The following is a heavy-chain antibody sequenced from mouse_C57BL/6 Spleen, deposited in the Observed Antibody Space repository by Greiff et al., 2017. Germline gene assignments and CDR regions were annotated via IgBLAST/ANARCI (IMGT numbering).Heavy chain of an antibody. J-gene: IGHJ4*01. CDR1: GYAFSSSW. CDR2: IYPGDGDT. D-gene: IGHD3-2*02. V-gene: IGHV1-82*01. CDR3: ARGQLRLRENYYAMDY. Sequence: VKLQQSGPELVKPGASVKISCKASGYAFSSSWMNWVKQRPGKGLEWIGRIYPGDGDTNYNGKFKGKATLTADKSSSTAYMQLSSLTSEDSAVYFCARGQLRLRENYYAMDYWGQGTSVTVSS.